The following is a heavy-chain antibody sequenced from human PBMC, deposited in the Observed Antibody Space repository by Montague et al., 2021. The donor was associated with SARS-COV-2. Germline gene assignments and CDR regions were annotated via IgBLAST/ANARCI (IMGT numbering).Heavy chain of an antibody. J-gene: IGHJ6*03. CDR2: VHLGGST. Sequence: SETLSLTCAVHGGSFSTYSCYWIRQPPGPGLERIGVVHLGGSTNYYPSLKRRVTISAYASTNQFSLKLTSVAAADTAVYYCARLGDGVVPSAILGDGPYYSYYYLDAWGKGTTATVSS. V-gene: IGHV4-34*01. CDR1: GGSFSTYS. CDR3: ARLGDGVVPSAILGDGPYYSYYYLDA. D-gene: IGHD2-2*02.